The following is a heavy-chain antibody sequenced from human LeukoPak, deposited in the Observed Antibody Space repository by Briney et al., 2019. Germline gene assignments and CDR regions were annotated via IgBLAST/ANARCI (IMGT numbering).Heavy chain of an antibody. Sequence: PGGSLRLSCAASGFTFSSYWMSWVRQAPGKGLEWVANIKQDGSEKYYVDSVKGRFTISRDNAKNSLYLQMNSLRAEDTAVYYCARAFWSGYYRGGYDFDYWGQGTLVTVSS. J-gene: IGHJ4*02. V-gene: IGHV3-7*01. CDR2: IKQDGSEK. CDR1: GFTFSSYW. D-gene: IGHD3-3*01. CDR3: ARAFWSGYYRGGYDFDY.